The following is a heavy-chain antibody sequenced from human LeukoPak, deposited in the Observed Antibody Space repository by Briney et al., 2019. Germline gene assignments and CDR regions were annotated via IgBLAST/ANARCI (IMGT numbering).Heavy chain of an antibody. Sequence: GGSPRLSCAASGFTFATYTMSWVRQIPGKGLEWVSAIRSSGDSTYYADSAKGQFTISRDNSKNTLYLQMNSLRAEDTAVYYCAKGGAVTGTMYFQYWGQGTLVTVSS. CDR2: IRSSGDST. V-gene: IGHV3-23*01. CDR1: GFTFATYT. J-gene: IGHJ1*01. CDR3: AKGGAVTGTMYFQY. D-gene: IGHD6-19*01.